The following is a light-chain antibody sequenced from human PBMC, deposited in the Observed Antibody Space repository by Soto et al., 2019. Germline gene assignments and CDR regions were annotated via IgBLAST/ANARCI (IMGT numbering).Light chain of an antibody. CDR3: FSYAGDNNLV. CDR1: SSDVGGHNY. J-gene: IGLJ1*01. V-gene: IGLV2-8*01. CDR2: DVI. Sequence: QSALTQPPSASGSPGQSVTISCTGTSSDVGGHNYVSWYQQHPGKAPKLLIYDVIKRPSVAPHRFSGSKTGNTASLTVSGLQADDEAEYHCFSYAGDNNLVFGTGTKVTVL.